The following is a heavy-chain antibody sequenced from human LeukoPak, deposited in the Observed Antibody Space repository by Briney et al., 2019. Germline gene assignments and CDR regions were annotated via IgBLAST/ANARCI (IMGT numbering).Heavy chain of an antibody. CDR3: ASCNTSGLLEY. CDR2: MSYDGTNE. V-gene: IGHV3-30*03. J-gene: IGHJ4*02. D-gene: IGHD6-19*01. CDR1: QVALNSFA. Sequence: GGSLRLSCSVSQVALNSFAMQSGRQAPGKGLEWAAFMSYDGTNEYYADSVKGRFTISRDNSNNTVNLQMSSLRAEDTAVYCCASCNTSGLLEYCRQGTLVTVSS.